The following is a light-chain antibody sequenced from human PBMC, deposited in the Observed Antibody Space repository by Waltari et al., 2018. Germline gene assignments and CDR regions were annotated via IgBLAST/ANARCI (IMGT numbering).Light chain of an antibody. J-gene: IGLJ2*01. Sequence: QSALPQPASVSGSPGQSLPIPCTGTSSDVGGYNYVSWYQQHPGKAPKPMIYDVGNRPSGVSNRFSGSKSGNTASLTISGLQAEDEADYYCSSYTSSSTSVVFGGGTKLTVL. V-gene: IGLV2-14*03. CDR3: SSYTSSSTSVV. CDR1: SSDVGGYNY. CDR2: DVG.